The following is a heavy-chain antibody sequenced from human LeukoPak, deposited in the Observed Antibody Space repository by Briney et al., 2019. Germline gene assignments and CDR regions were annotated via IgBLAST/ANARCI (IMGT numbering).Heavy chain of an antibody. CDR1: GGSISSGDYY. J-gene: IGHJ5*02. D-gene: IGHD3/OR15-3a*01. V-gene: IGHV4-30-4*01. CDR3: ASLGVYDFWSGFGWFDP. CDR2: IYYSGSI. Sequence: SETLSLTCTVSGGSISSGDYYWSWIRQPPGKGLEWIGYIYYSGSIYYNPSLKSRVTISVDTSKNQFSLKLSSVTAADTAVYYCASLGVYDFWSGFGWFDPWGQGTLVTVSS.